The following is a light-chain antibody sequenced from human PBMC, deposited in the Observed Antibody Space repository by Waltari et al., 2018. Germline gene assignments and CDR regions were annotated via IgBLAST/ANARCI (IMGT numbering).Light chain of an antibody. CDR1: KLGSKY. Sequence: SYEVTQPPSVSVSPRQRATITCSGEKLGSKYVSWYQQKSGQSPVLVIYRDDKRPSGIPERFSGSNSGNTATLTISGTQPMDEADYYCQAWDSSAFVFGVGTKVTVL. J-gene: IGLJ1*01. CDR2: RDD. CDR3: QAWDSSAFV. V-gene: IGLV3-1*01.